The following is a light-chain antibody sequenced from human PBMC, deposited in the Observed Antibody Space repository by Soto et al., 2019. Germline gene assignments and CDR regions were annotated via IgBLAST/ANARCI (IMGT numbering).Light chain of an antibody. CDR1: HRVSSY. Sequence: EIVMTQSPATLSVSPGERVTLSCRASHRVSSYLAWYQQKPSQAPRLLIYGASTRATDIPARFSGSGSGTDFTLTISSLQSEDFAVYYCQQYNNWPLTFGGGTKLEIK. J-gene: IGKJ4*01. CDR2: GAS. V-gene: IGKV3D-15*01. CDR3: QQYNNWPLT.